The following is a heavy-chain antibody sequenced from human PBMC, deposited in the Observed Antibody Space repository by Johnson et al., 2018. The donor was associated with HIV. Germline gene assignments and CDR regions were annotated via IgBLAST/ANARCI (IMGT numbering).Heavy chain of an antibody. CDR2: INWNGGST. V-gene: IGHV3-20*04. D-gene: IGHD3-22*01. CDR1: GFTFDDYG. J-gene: IGHJ3*02. CDR3: ARVSHSQYYYDSSGYYCDAFDI. Sequence: VQLVESGGGVVRPGGSLRLSCAASGFTFDDYGMSWVRQAPGKGLEWVAGINWNGGSTGYAYSVTGRFTISSANAKNSLNLQMNSRRAEDKDLYYCARVSHSQYYYDSSGYYCDAFDIWGQGTMVTVSS.